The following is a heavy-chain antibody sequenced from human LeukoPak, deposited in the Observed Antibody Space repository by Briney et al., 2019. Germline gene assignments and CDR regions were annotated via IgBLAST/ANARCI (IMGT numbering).Heavy chain of an antibody. CDR3: ARDLRRGYSYGYGERGNYFDY. V-gene: IGHV4-34*01. J-gene: IGHJ4*02. D-gene: IGHD5-18*01. Sequence: SETLSLTCAVYGGSFSGYYWSWIRQPPGKGLEWIGEINHSGSTNYNPSLKSRVTISVDTSKNQFSLKLSSVTAADTAVYYCARDLRRGYSYGYGERGNYFDYWGQGTLVTVSS. CDR1: GGSFSGYY. CDR2: INHSGST.